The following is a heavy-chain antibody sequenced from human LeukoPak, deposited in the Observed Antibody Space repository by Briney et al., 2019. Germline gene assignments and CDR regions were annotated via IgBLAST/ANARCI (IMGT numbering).Heavy chain of an antibody. CDR2: ISANGGRT. D-gene: IGHD3-22*01. V-gene: IGHV3-64*04. CDR1: GFIISNYA. CDR3: ARAYYFDTTGHDSDALDI. J-gene: IGHJ3*02. Sequence: QTGGSLRLSCSASGFIISNYAMHWVRQAPGKGLEYVSAISANGGRTYYADSVKGRFTISRDNAKNTLFLQMNSLRAEDTAVYYCARAYYFDTTGHDSDALDIWGRGTMVTVSS.